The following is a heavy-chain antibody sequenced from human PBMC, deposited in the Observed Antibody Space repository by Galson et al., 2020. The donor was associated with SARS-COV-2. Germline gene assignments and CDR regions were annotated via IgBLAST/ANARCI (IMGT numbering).Heavy chain of an antibody. CDR2: INSDGSST. CDR3: ARGATEPDYGDMDDYYYYYGMDV. Sequence: GASLKISCAASGFTFSSYWMHWVRQAPGKGLVWLSRINSDGSSTSYADSVKGRFTISRDNAKNTLYLQMNSLRAEDTAVYYCARGATEPDYGDMDDYYYYYGMDVWGQGTTVTVSS. D-gene: IGHD4-17*01. J-gene: IGHJ6*02. V-gene: IGHV3-74*01. CDR1: GFTFSSYW.